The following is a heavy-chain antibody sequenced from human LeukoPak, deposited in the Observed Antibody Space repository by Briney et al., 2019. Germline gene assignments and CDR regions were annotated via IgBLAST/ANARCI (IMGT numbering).Heavy chain of an antibody. CDR3: ARGLEMALKVPFDY. Sequence: SETLSLTCTVSGGFISSGGYYWSWIRQPPGKGLEWIGYIYHSGSTYYNPSLKSRVTISVDRSKNQFSLKLSSVTAADTAVYYCARGLEMALKVPFDYWGQGTLVTVSS. J-gene: IGHJ4*02. CDR2: IYHSGST. V-gene: IGHV4-30-2*01. CDR1: GGFISSGGYY. D-gene: IGHD5-24*01.